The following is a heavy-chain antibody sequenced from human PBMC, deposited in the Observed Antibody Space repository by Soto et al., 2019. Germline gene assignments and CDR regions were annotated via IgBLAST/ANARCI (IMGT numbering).Heavy chain of an antibody. CDR1: GYTFTSYG. D-gene: IGHD6-6*01. J-gene: IGHJ5*02. Sequence: GASVKVSCKASGYTFTSYGISWVRQAPGQGLEWMGWISAYNGNTNYAQKLQGRVTMTTDTSTSTAYMELRSLRSDDTAVYYCARGIAALSTLAGPPNWFDPWGQGTLVTVSS. V-gene: IGHV1-18*01. CDR2: ISAYNGNT. CDR3: ARGIAALSTLAGPPNWFDP.